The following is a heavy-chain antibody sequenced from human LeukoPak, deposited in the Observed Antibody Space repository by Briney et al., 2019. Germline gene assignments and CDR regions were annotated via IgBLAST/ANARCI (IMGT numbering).Heavy chain of an antibody. CDR2: IYYSGST. V-gene: IGHV4-30-4*08. CDR1: GGSISSGDYY. J-gene: IGHJ4*02. CDR3: AREPYGDSAFGFDY. D-gene: IGHD4-17*01. Sequence: PSETLSLTCTVSGGSISSGDYYWSWIRQPPGKGLEWIGYIYYSGSTYYNPSLKSRVTISVDTSKNQFSLKPSAVTAADTAVYYCAREPYGDSAFGFDYWGQGTLVTVSS.